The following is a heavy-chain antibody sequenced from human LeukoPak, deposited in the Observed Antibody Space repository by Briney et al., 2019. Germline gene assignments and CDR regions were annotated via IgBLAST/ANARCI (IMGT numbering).Heavy chain of an antibody. CDR2: IYSSGRT. CDR3: ARAEYDILTGYQNYFDY. V-gene: IGHV4-61*02. D-gene: IGHD3-9*01. CDR1: GDSINSNNYY. Sequence: SETLSLTCTVSGDSINSNNYYWSWIRQPAGKGLEWIGRIYSSGRTNYNPSLKSRVTISLDTSKNQFSLKLSSVTAADTAVYYCARAEYDILTGYQNYFDYWGQGTLVTVSS. J-gene: IGHJ4*02.